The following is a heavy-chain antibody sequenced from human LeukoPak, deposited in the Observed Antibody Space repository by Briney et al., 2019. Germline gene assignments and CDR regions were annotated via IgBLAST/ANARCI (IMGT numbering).Heavy chain of an antibody. CDR2: IYYSGST. Sequence: SETLSLTCTVSGGAISSYYWSWIRQPPGKGLEWIGYIYYSGSTNYNPSLKSRVTISVDTSKNQFSLKLSSVTAADTAVYYCARGPYDFWSGYYTLPFGPWGQGTLVTVSS. CDR1: GGAISSYY. J-gene: IGHJ5*02. CDR3: ARGPYDFWSGYYTLPFGP. D-gene: IGHD3-3*01. V-gene: IGHV4-59*01.